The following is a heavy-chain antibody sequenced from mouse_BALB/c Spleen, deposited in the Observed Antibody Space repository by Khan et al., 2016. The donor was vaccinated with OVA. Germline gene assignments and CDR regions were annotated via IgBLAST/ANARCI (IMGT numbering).Heavy chain of an antibody. CDR2: ISYSGST. Sequence: EVQLQESGPGLVKPSQSLSLTCTVTGYSITSDYAWNWIRQFPGNKLEWMGYISYSGSTTYNPSLKSRISITRDTSKAQFFLQLKSVPSEDTATYYCASELGRYYALDYWGQGTSVTVSS. CDR1: GYSITSDYA. J-gene: IGHJ4*01. CDR3: ASELGRYYALDY. V-gene: IGHV3-2*02. D-gene: IGHD4-1*01.